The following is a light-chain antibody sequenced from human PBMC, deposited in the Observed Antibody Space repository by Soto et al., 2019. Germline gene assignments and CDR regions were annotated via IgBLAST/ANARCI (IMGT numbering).Light chain of an antibody. CDR1: QGIRND. Sequence: AIQMTQSPSSLSASVGDRVTITCRASQGIRNDLGLYQQKPGKAPKLLIYGVSSLQSGVPSRFSGTGSGTDFTLTISSLQPEDFATYFGLQDYNYPRTFGQGTKV. V-gene: IGKV1-6*01. CDR3: LQDYNYPRT. J-gene: IGKJ1*01. CDR2: GVS.